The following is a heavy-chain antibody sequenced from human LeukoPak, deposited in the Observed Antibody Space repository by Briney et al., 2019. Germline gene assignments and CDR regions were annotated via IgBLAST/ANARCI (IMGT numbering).Heavy chain of an antibody. Sequence: SGPTLVKPTQPLTLTCTFSGFSLSTSGVAVAWIRQPPGKALEWLALTYWNDDKRYSPSLQSRLTITKDTSKNQVVLTMTNMDPVDTATYYCAHSFMVRGSYLRDAFDIWGQGTMVTVSS. CDR1: GFSLSTSGVA. D-gene: IGHD3-16*02. CDR2: TYWNDDK. V-gene: IGHV2-5*01. J-gene: IGHJ3*02. CDR3: AHSFMVRGSYLRDAFDI.